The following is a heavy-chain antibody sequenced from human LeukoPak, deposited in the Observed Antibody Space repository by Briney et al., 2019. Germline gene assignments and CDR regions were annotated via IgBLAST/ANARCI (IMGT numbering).Heavy chain of an antibody. CDR1: GFTFSTYG. J-gene: IGHJ6*03. D-gene: IGHD4-17*01. Sequence: PGGSLRLSYAASGFTFSTYGMTWVRQAPGKGLEWVSAISAGGGATYYADSVKGRFTISRDNSKNTLYLRVNSLRADDTAVYYCAKLYGDYYYYYYMDVWGKGTTVTVSS. V-gene: IGHV3-23*01. CDR2: ISAGGGAT. CDR3: AKLYGDYYYYYYMDV.